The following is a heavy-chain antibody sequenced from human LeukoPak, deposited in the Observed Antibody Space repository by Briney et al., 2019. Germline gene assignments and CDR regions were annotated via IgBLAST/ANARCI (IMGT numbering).Heavy chain of an antibody. V-gene: IGHV4-34*01. CDR1: GGSFSGYY. CDR3: ASRWYYYGSGSYSKPHMDV. CDR2: INHSGGT. D-gene: IGHD3-10*01. J-gene: IGHJ6*03. Sequence: SETLSLTCAVDGGSFSGYYGSWIRQPPGEGVGWSGEINHSGGTNYNPSLKSRVAISVDTSKTQFSLNLSSVTAADTAVSYCASRWYYYGSGSYSKPHMDVWGKGTTVTVSS.